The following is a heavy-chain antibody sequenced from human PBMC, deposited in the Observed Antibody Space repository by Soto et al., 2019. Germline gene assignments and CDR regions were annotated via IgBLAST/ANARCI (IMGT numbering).Heavy chain of an antibody. CDR3: AREYRSSSCAYYYYYGMDV. D-gene: IGHD6-6*01. J-gene: IGHJ6*02. CDR2: IWYDGSNK. CDR1: GFTFSSYG. Sequence: GGSLRLSCAASGFTFSSYGMHWVRQAPGKGLEWVAVIWYDGSNKYYADSVKGRFTISRDNSKNTLYLQMNSLRIEYTAVNYCAREYRSSSCAYYYYYGMDVWGQGTTGAVSS. V-gene: IGHV3-33*01.